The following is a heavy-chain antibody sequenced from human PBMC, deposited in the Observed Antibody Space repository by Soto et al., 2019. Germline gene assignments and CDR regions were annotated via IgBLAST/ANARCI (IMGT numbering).Heavy chain of an antibody. V-gene: IGHV4-59*01. CDR2: IYYTGST. Sequence: TETLSLTCTVSGGSISSYYWSWIRQPPGKGLEWIGYIYYTGSTNYNPSLKSRVTISVDTSKNHFSLKLSSVTAADTAVYYCARDGYTLTPNYYYGMDVRGQGTTVTVSS. CDR3: ARDGYTLTPNYYYGMDV. J-gene: IGHJ6*02. D-gene: IGHD4-4*01. CDR1: GGSISSYY.